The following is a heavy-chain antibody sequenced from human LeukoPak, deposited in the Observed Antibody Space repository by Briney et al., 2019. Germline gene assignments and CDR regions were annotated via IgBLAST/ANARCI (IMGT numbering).Heavy chain of an antibody. CDR3: ARGHYDILTGYSHFDY. J-gene: IGHJ4*02. D-gene: IGHD3-9*01. Sequence: SETVSLTCAVYGGSFSGYYWSWIRQPPGKGLEWIGEINHSGSTNYNPSLKSRVTISVDTSKNQFSLKLSSVTAADTAVYYCARGHYDILTGYSHFDYWGQGTLVTVSS. CDR2: INHSGST. V-gene: IGHV4-34*01. CDR1: GGSFSGYY.